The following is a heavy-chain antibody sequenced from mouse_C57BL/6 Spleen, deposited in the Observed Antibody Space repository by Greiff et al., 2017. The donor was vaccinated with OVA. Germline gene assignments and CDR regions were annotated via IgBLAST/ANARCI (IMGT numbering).Heavy chain of an antibody. J-gene: IGHJ2*01. CDR2: IYPGDGDT. CDR3: ARCYNGSPYYGDY. V-gene: IGHV1-80*01. CDR1: GYTFSSYW. D-gene: IGHD2-12*01. Sequence: VQLQQSGAELVKPGASVKISCKASGYTFSSYWMNWVKQRPGKGLEWIGQIYPGDGDTNYNGKFKGKATLTADKSSSTAYMQLSSLTSEDSAVYFCARCYNGSPYYGDYWGQGTTLTVSS.